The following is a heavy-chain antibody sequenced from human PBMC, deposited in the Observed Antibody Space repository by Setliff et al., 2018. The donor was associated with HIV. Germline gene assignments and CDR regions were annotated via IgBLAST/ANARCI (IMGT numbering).Heavy chain of an antibody. Sequence: KASETLSLTCTVSGGSFSTYYWSWIRQPAGEGPEYIGRVHSTGTTIYNPSLKSRVTMSVDASKNQLSLKLRSVTAADTAVYYCARARITMIGGRLEPYAFDRWGQGTKVTVSS. CDR2: VHSTGTT. D-gene: IGHD3-10*01. CDR1: GGSFSTYY. CDR3: ARARITMIGGRLEPYAFDR. J-gene: IGHJ3*01. V-gene: IGHV4-4*07.